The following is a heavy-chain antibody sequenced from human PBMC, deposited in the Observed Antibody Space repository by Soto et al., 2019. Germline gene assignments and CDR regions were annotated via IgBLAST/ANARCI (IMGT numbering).Heavy chain of an antibody. D-gene: IGHD5-12*01. CDR1: GFTFSSYA. CDR3: AKASSGYDIDYYYGMDV. J-gene: IGHJ6*02. V-gene: IGHV3-23*01. CDR2: ISGSGGST. Sequence: GGSLRLSCAASGFTFSSYAMSWVRQAPGKGLEWVSAISGSGGSTYYADSVKGRFTISRDNSKNTLYLQMNSLRAEDTAVYYCAKASSGYDIDYYYGMDVWGQGTTVTVSS.